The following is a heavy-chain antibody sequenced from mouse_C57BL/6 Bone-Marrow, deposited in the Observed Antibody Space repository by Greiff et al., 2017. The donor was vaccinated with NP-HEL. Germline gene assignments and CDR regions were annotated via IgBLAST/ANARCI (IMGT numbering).Heavy chain of an antibody. J-gene: IGHJ3*01. CDR2: LDPSDSYT. CDR3: ARWGDYEKNWFAY. D-gene: IGHD2-4*01. CDR1: GYTFTSYW. V-gene: IGHV1-69*01. Sequence: VQLQQPGAELVMPGASVKLSCKASGYTFTSYWMHWVKQRPGQGLEWIGELDPSDSYTNYNQKFKGKSTLTVDKSSSTAYMQLSSLTSEDSAVYYCARWGDYEKNWFAYWGQGTLVTVSA.